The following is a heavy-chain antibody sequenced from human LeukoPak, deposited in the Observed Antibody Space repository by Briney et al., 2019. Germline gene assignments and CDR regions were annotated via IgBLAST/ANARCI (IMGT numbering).Heavy chain of an antibody. CDR2: IDPSDSYT. J-gene: IGHJ4*02. V-gene: IGHV5-10-1*01. D-gene: IGHD3-22*01. CDR1: GYSFTSYW. CDR3: ARLGVDGGDYYDSSGYYRY. Sequence: GESLRISCKGSGYSFTSYWISWVRQMPGKGLEWMGRIDPSDSYTNYSPSFQGHVTISADKSISTAYLQWSSLKASDTAMYYCARLGVDGGDYYDSSGYYRYWGQGTLVTVSS.